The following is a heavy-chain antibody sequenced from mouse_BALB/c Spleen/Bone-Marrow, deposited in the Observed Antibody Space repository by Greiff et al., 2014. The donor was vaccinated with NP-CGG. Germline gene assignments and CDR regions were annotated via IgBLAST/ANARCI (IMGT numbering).Heavy chain of an antibody. Sequence: QVQLQQSGAGLVKPGASVKLSCKASGYTFTEYIIHWVKQRSGKGLEWIGRFYPGNGSIKYNEKFKDKANLTEDKSSSTVYMESSTLASEAVEFYFSRSQASYGNYLYFYYWGAGTTVTVSS. CDR3: RSQASYGNYLYFYY. J-gene: IGHJ1*01. CDR2: FYPGNGSI. V-gene: IGHV1-62-2*01. CDR1: GYTFTEYI. D-gene: IGHD2-10*02.